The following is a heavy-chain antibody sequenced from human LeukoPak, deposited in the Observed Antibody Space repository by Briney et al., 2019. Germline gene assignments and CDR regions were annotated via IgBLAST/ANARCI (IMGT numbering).Heavy chain of an antibody. Sequence: GASVKVSCKASGYTFTSYYMHWVRQAPGQGLEWMGIINPSGGSTSYAQKFQGRVTMTRDTSTSTVYMELSSLRSEDTAVYYCARPRWFGELLGAFDIWGQGTMVTVSS. V-gene: IGHV1-46*01. D-gene: IGHD3-10*01. CDR2: INPSGGST. CDR3: ARPRWFGELLGAFDI. CDR1: GYTFTSYY. J-gene: IGHJ3*02.